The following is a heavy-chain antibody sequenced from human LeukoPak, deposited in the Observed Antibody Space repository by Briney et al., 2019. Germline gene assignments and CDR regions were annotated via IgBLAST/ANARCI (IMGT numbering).Heavy chain of an antibody. Sequence: PGGSLRLSCAASGFTVSSNYMSWVRQTPGKGLEWVSVIYSGGSTYHADSVKGRFTISRDNSKNTLYLQMNSLRAEDTAVYYCSYSSSSVGYMDVWGKGTTVTVSS. D-gene: IGHD6-6*01. CDR3: SYSSSSVGYMDV. CDR2: IYSGGST. J-gene: IGHJ6*03. V-gene: IGHV3-53*01. CDR1: GFTVSSNY.